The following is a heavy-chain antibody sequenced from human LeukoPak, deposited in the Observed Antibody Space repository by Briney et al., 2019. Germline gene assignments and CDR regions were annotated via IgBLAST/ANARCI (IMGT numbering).Heavy chain of an antibody. CDR3: ARDRSYDFWSGYSTPDY. CDR1: GFTFSSYG. CDR2: IWYDGSNK. D-gene: IGHD3-3*01. J-gene: IGHJ4*02. Sequence: GGSLRLSCAASGFTFSSYGMHWVRQAPGKGLEWVAVIWYDGSNKYYADSVKGRFTISRDNSKNTLDLQMNSLRAKDTAVYYCARDRSYDFWSGYSTPDYWGQGTLVTVSS. V-gene: IGHV3-33*01.